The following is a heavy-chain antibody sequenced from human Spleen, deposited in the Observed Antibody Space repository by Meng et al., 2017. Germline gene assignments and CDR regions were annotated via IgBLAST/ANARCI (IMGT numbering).Heavy chain of an antibody. D-gene: IGHD5-18*01. CDR1: GDSVSSNSAA. Sequence: SCAISGDSVSSNSAAWNWIRQSPSRGLEWLGRTYYRSKWYNDYAVSVKSRITINPDTSKNQFSLKLSSATAADTAVYYCARGSGYSYGYAAFDIWGQGTMVTVSS. CDR2: TYYRSKWYN. J-gene: IGHJ3*02. V-gene: IGHV6-1*01. CDR3: ARGSGYSYGYAAFDI.